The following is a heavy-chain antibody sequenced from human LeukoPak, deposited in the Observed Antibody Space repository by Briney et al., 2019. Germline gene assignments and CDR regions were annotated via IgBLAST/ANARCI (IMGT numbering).Heavy chain of an antibody. V-gene: IGHV4-34*01. CDR2: INHSGST. J-gene: IGHJ1*01. D-gene: IGHD5-18*01. Sequence: SETLSLTCAVYGGSFSGYYWSWIRQPPGKGLERIGEINHSGSTNYNPSLKSRVTISVDTSKNQFSLKLSSVTAADAAVYYCARGEYSYGYRVYFQHWGQGTLVTVSS. CDR3: ARGEYSYGYRVYFQH. CDR1: GGSFSGYY.